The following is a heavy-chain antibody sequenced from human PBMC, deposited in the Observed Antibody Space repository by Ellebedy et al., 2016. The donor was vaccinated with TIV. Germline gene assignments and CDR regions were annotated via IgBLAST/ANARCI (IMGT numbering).Heavy chain of an antibody. CDR3: ASSGERETDAFDI. V-gene: IGHV1-18*01. J-gene: IGHJ3*02. CDR2: ISAYNGNT. D-gene: IGHD3-16*01. Sequence: ASVKVSCKASGYTFTTYGISWVRQAPGQGLEWMGWISAYNGNTNYAQKFQDRVTITRDRSMSTADMELSSLRSEDTAMYYCASSGERETDAFDIWGQGTMVTVSS. CDR1: GYTFTTYG.